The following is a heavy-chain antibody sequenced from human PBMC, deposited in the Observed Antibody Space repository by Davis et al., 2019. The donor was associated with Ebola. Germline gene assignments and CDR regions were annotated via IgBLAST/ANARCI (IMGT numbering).Heavy chain of an antibody. CDR3: ARRGTDFWSGYQY. Sequence: KVSCKDSENTFTTYWIGWVRQMPGKGLEWMGLIYTGDSDTRYSPSFRGQVTISADKSTSTAYMQWSSLKASDTAMYYCARRGTDFWSGYQYWGQGALVTVSS. CDR2: IYTGDSDT. J-gene: IGHJ4*02. CDR1: ENTFTTYW. V-gene: IGHV5-51*01. D-gene: IGHD3-3*01.